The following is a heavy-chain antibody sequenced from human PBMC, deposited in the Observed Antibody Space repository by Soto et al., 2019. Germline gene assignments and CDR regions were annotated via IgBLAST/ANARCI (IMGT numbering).Heavy chain of an antibody. CDR1: RFTFSSHW. D-gene: IGHD6-19*01. Sequence: GGSLRLSCAASRFTFSSHWMSWVRQAPGKGLEWVANIKQDGSEKYYVASVKGRFTISRDNAKNSLYLQMNSLRADDTAVYYCAREGTGLYCIWGQGTLVTVSS. CDR3: AREGTGLYCI. V-gene: IGHV3-7*01. CDR2: IKQDGSEK. J-gene: IGHJ4*02.